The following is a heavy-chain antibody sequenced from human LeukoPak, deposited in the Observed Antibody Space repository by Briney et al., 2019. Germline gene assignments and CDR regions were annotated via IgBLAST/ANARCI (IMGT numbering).Heavy chain of an antibody. CDR2: INHSGST. J-gene: IGHJ4*02. CDR3: SRLLGQGRPRYFDY. Sequence: PSETLSLTCAVYGWSFSGYYWSWIRQPPGKGLEWIGEINHSGSTNYSPSLKSRGTISVDTSKNQFSLKLISVTAAGAAAYYCSRLLGQGRPRYFDYWGQGTLVTVSS. CDR1: GWSFSGYY. V-gene: IGHV4-34*01.